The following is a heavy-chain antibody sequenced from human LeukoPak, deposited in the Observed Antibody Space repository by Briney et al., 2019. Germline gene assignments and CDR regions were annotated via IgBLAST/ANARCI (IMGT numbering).Heavy chain of an antibody. CDR2: MNPNSGNT. J-gene: IGHJ3*02. V-gene: IGHV1-8*03. D-gene: IGHD1-26*01. Sequence: ASVKVSCKXSGYTFTSYDINWVRQATGQGLEWMGWMNPNSGNTGYAQKFQGRVTITRNTSISTAYMELSSLRSEDTAVYYCARGHRGRRTLAFDIWGQGTMVTVSS. CDR3: ARGHRGRRTLAFDI. CDR1: GYTFTSYD.